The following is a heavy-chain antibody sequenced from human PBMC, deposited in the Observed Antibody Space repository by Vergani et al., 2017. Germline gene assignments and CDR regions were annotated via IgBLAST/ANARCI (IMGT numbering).Heavy chain of an antibody. CDR2: IYYSGST. D-gene: IGHD5-18*01. CDR3: ARTQSIQLWLGWFDP. Sequence: QVQLQESGPGLVKPSQTLSLTCTVSGGSISSGGYYWSWIRQHPGKGLGWIGYIYYSGSTYYNPSLKSRVTISVDTSKNQFSLKLSSVTAADTAVYYCARTQSIQLWLGWFDPWGQGTLVTVSS. CDR1: GGSISSGGYY. J-gene: IGHJ5*02. V-gene: IGHV4-31*03.